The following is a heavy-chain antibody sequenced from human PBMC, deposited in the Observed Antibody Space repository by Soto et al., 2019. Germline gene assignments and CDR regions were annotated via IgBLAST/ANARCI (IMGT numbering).Heavy chain of an antibody. Sequence: QVQLVQSGAEVKKPGASVKVSCKASGYTFTNYAMHWVRQAPGQRPEWMGWINAGNGNTKFSQRFQGRVTITRHTTANIAYMELSSLTSEDTAVYYCARAGFCSTTSCSDAFDIWGQGTMVTVSS. V-gene: IGHV1-3*01. CDR1: GYTFTNYA. J-gene: IGHJ3*02. CDR2: INAGNGNT. D-gene: IGHD2-2*01. CDR3: ARAGFCSTTSCSDAFDI.